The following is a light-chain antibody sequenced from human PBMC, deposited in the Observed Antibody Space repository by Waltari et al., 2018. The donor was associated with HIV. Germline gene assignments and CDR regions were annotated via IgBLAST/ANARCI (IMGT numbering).Light chain of an antibody. CDR1: QSIRAK. J-gene: IGKJ2*01. V-gene: IGKV3-15*01. CDR2: EAA. CDR3: QQYDSGPRGIT. Sequence: EIVMTQSPPTLSVSPGQRVTLSCRASQSIRAKVAWYQQRPGQAPRLLSYEAATRPTGIPARFSGSGSGTECTLTISSLQSEDVATYFCQQYDSGPRGITFGQGTMLEIK.